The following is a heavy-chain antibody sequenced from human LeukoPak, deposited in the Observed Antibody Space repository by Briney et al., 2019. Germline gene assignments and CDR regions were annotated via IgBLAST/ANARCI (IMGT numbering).Heavy chain of an antibody. CDR1: GFTFTSYG. J-gene: IGHJ4*02. V-gene: IGHV3-30*18. Sequence: GGSLRLSCAASGFTFTSYGIHWVRQAPGKGLEWVAVVTYDGSGKWYADAVKGRFTISRDNSKNTLYLQMNSLTDEDTAVYYCAKKWGVGTTTLDYFDYWGQGTLVTVSS. CDR3: AKKWGVGTTTLDYFDY. CDR2: VTYDGSGK. D-gene: IGHD1-26*01.